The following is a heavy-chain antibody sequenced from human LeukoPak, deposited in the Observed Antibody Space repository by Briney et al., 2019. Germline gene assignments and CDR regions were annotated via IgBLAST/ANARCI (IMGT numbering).Heavy chain of an antibody. CDR2: ISSSGSTI. J-gene: IGHJ4*02. CDR3: ATYRQVLLPFES. D-gene: IGHD2-8*02. CDR1: GFSFSTYW. Sequence: PGGSLRLSCAASGFSFSTYWMSWVRQAPGKGLEWVSYISSSGSTIYYADSVKGRFTISRDNAKNSLYLQMNSLRAEDTAIYYCATYRQVLLPFESWGQGTLVTVSS. V-gene: IGHV3-48*04.